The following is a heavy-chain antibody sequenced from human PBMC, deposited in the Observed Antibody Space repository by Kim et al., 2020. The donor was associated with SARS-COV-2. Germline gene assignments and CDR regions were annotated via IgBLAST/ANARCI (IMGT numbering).Heavy chain of an antibody. J-gene: IGHJ4*02. CDR2: FDPEDGET. Sequence: ASVKVSCKVSGYTLTELSMHWVRQAPGKGLEWMGGFDPEDGETIYAQKFQGRVTMTEDTSTDTAYMELSSLRSEDTAVYYCAIVAVLYCSSTSCGPHFDYWGQGTLVTVSS. D-gene: IGHD2-2*01. CDR1: GYTLTELS. CDR3: AIVAVLYCSSTSCGPHFDY. V-gene: IGHV1-24*01.